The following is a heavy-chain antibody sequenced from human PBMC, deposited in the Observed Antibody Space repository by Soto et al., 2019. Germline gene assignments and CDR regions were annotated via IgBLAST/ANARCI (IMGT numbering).Heavy chain of an antibody. CDR2: ISDDGAKK. J-gene: IGHJ4*02. D-gene: IGHD3-22*01. Sequence: SLRLSCTGSGFTFSSYAFHWVRQAPGKGLEWVAVISDDGAKKYYADSVKGRFTISRHNYKDTLYLEMNSLRTEDTAVYYCARDTWARRPYYYDTSGTSWGQGTLVTVSS. CDR3: ARDTWARRPYYYDTSGTS. CDR1: GFTFSSYA. V-gene: IGHV3-30-3*01.